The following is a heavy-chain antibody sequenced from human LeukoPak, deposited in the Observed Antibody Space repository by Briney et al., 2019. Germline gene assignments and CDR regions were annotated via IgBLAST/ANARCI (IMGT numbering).Heavy chain of an antibody. D-gene: IGHD1-20*01. CDR1: GGTFSSYA. J-gene: IGHJ4*02. V-gene: IGHV1-69*05. Sequence: SVKVSCKASGGTFSSYAISWVRQAPGQGLVWMGGIIPIFGTANYAQKFQGRVTITTDESTSTAYMELSSLRSEDTAVYYCASLGAITGTLGYWGQGTLVTVSS. CDR2: IIPIFGTA. CDR3: ASLGAITGTLGY.